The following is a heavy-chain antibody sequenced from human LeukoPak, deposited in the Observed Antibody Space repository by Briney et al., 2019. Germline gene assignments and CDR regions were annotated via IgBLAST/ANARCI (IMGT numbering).Heavy chain of an antibody. CDR1: GFTFSSYS. D-gene: IGHD5-18*01. CDR3: ARIIPVDTAMEPFDY. V-gene: IGHV3-48*01. Sequence: GGSLRLSCAASGFTFSSYSMNWVRQAPGKGLEWVSYISSSSSTIYYADSVKGRFTISRDNAKNSLYLQMNSLRAEDTAVYYCARIIPVDTAMEPFDYWGQGTLVTVSS. CDR2: ISSSSSTI. J-gene: IGHJ4*02.